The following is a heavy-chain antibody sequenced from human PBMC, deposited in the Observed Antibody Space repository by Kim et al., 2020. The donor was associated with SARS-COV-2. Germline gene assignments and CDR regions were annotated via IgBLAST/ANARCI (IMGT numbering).Heavy chain of an antibody. CDR3: AKAPRGIAAAGTCYFDY. Sequence: GGSLRLSCAASGFTFDDYAMHWVRQAPGKGLEWVSGISWNSGSIGYADSVKGRFTISRDNAKNSLYLQMNSLRAEDTALYYCAKAPRGIAAAGTCYFDYWGQGTLVTVSS. D-gene: IGHD6-13*01. CDR2: ISWNSGSI. CDR1: GFTFDDYA. J-gene: IGHJ4*02. V-gene: IGHV3-9*01.